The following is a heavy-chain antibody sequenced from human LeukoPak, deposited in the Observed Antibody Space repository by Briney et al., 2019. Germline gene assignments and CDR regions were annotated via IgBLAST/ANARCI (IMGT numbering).Heavy chain of an antibody. CDR3: ARDQPIFSSSWYAKEIDY. D-gene: IGHD6-13*01. V-gene: IGHV4-4*07. CDR1: GGSISSYY. CDR2: IYTSGST. J-gene: IGHJ4*02. Sequence: SETLSLTCTVSGGSISSYYWSWIRQPAGKGLEWIGRIYTSGSTNYNPSLKSRVTMSVDTSKNQLSLKLSSVTAADTAVYYCARDQPIFSSSWYAKEIDYWGQGTLVTVSS.